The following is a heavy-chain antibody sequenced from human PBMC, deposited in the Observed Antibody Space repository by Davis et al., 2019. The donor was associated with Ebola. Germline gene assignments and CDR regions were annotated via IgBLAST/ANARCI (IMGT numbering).Heavy chain of an antibody. CDR3: AREGSSIAARLPWFDP. V-gene: IGHV1-18*04. CDR2: INPHNGNT. D-gene: IGHD6-6*01. CDR1: GYTFTSYG. Sequence: AASVKVSCKASGYTFTSYGITWVRQAPGQGLEWMGWINPHNGNTNYAQNVQGRVTMTTDTSTSTAYMELSRLRSDDTAVYYCAREGSSIAARLPWFDPWGQGTLVTVSS. J-gene: IGHJ5*02.